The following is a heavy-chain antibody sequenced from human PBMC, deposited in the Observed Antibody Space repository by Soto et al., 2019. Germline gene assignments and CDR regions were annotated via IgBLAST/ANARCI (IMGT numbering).Heavy chain of an antibody. CDR3: AREDRDRETGLVPAAIDGMDV. D-gene: IGHD2-2*01. J-gene: IGHJ6*02. CDR1: GGTFSRYS. V-gene: IGHV1-69*08. Sequence: QVQLVQSGAEVKKPGSSVKVSGKASGGTFSRYSITWVRQAPGQGLEWIGRIIPIFGIASYAQKFQGRVTITADESTSTAYMELSSLRSDDTAVYYCAREDRDRETGLVPAAIDGMDVWGQGTTVTVSS. CDR2: IIPIFGIA.